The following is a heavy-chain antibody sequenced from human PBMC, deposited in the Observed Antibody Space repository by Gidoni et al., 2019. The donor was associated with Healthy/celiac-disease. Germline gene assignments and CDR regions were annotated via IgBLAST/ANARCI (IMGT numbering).Heavy chain of an antibody. CDR2: IIPIFGTA. J-gene: IGHJ3*02. CDR1: VGTFSSYA. V-gene: IGHV1-69*01. D-gene: IGHD6-13*01. Sequence: VKVSCKASVGTFSSYAISWVRQAPGPGLEWLGGIIPIFGTANYAQKFQGRVTITADESTSTAYMELSSLRSEDTAVYYCAREYSSSSKPSWDAFDIWGQGTMVTVSS. CDR3: AREYSSSSKPSWDAFDI.